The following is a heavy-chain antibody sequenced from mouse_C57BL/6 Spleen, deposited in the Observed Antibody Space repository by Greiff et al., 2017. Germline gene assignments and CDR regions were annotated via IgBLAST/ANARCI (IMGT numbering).Heavy chain of an antibody. J-gene: IGHJ1*03. CDR1: GYTFTDYY. V-gene: IGHV1-19*01. CDR2: INPYNGGT. D-gene: IGHD2-4*01. Sequence: VQLQQSGPVLVKPGASVKMSCKASGYTFTDYYMNWVKQSHGKSLEWIGVINPYNGGTSYNQKFKGKATLTVDKSSSTAYMELNSLTSEDSAVYYCARSPYDYKGYFDVWGTGTTVTGSS. CDR3: ARSPYDYKGYFDV.